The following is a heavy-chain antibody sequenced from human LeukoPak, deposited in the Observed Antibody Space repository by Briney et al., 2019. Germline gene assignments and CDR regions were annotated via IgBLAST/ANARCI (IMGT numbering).Heavy chain of an antibody. Sequence: QTLSLTCAISGDSVSSNSAAWNWIRQSPSRGLECLGRTYYRSKWFNDYAVSVKSRIIIDPDTSKTQFSLQLNSVTPEDTAVYYCARGGSGGRAFDIWGQGTMVTVSS. CDR2: TYYRSKWFN. CDR3: ARGGSGGRAFDI. V-gene: IGHV6-1*01. D-gene: IGHD3-10*01. J-gene: IGHJ3*02. CDR1: GDSVSSNSAA.